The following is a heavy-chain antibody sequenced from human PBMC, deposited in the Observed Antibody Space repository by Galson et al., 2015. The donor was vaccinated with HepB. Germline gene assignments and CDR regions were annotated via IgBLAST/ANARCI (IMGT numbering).Heavy chain of an antibody. V-gene: IGHV3-21*01. D-gene: IGHD2-2*01. Sequence: SLRLSCAASGFSFSTYSMNWVRQAPGKGLEWVSSISFISSYIYYADSVKGRFTISRDNAKNSLYLQMNSLRAEDTAVYYCASRCSSTSCYHAFDIWGQGTMVTVSS. J-gene: IGHJ3*02. CDR1: GFSFSTYS. CDR3: ASRCSSTSCYHAFDI. CDR2: ISFISSYI.